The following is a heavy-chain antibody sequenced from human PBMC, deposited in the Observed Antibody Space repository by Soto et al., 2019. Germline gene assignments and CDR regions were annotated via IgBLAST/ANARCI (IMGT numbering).Heavy chain of an antibody. J-gene: IGHJ4*02. CDR2: TSYDGSNN. D-gene: IGHD3-16*01. CDR1: GFTFRSYV. CDR3: ARWGTRGGLDG. V-gene: IGHV3-33*05. Sequence: QVQLVESGGGVVQPGTSLRLSCVGSGFTFRSYVIHWVRQAPGKGLEWVALTSYDGSNNFYGDSVKGRFTISRDNSRNKLELIMDSLRLEDTALYYCARWGTRGGLDGWGQGNRVSVSS.